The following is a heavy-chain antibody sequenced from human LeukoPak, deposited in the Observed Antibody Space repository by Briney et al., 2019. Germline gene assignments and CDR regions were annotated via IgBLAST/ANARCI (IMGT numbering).Heavy chain of an antibody. Sequence: PGGSLRLSCRASGFILGDYAVSWVRQAQGKGLEWVGFIRSKAYGGTTDYAASVKGRFTLSRDDSKSIAYLQMNSLKIEDTAVYHCTRGRTYSSAWGPGTLVTVSS. V-gene: IGHV3-49*04. D-gene: IGHD6-19*01. CDR3: TRGRTYSSA. CDR1: GFILGDYA. CDR2: IRSKAYGGTT. J-gene: IGHJ5*02.